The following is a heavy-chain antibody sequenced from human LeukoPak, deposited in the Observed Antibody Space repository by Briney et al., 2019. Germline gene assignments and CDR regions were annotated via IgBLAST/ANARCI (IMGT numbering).Heavy chain of an antibody. Sequence: PGGSLRLSCAASGFTFSSYGMHWVRQAPGKGLEWVAVISYDGSNKYYADSVKGRFTISRDNSKNTLYLQMNSLRAEDTAVYYCAKDYNGEQLAYYFDYGGQGTLATASS. CDR2: ISYDGSNK. CDR3: AKDYNGEQLAYYFDY. V-gene: IGHV3-30*18. D-gene: IGHD6-13*01. CDR1: GFTFSSYG. J-gene: IGHJ4*02.